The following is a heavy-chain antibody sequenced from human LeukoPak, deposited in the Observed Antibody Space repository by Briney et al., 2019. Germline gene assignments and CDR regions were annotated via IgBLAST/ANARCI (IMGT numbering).Heavy chain of an antibody. CDR2: ISAYNGNT. Sequence: ASVKVSCKASGYTFTSYGISWVRQAPGQGLEWMGWISAYNGNTNYAQKLQGRVTMTTDTSTSTAYMELRSLRSDDTAVYYCASPLPAGGDGYTETIPKQENDYWGQGTLVTVSS. CDR3: ASPLPAGGDGYTETIPKQENDY. V-gene: IGHV1-18*01. CDR1: GYTFTSYG. J-gene: IGHJ4*02. D-gene: IGHD5-24*01.